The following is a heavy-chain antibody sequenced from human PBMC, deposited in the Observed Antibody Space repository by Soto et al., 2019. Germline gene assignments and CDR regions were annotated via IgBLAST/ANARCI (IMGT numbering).Heavy chain of an antibody. CDR1: GASITIYY. CDR3: ARQTLNHYFDY. V-gene: IGHV4-59*01. Sequence: LSLTFTVSGASITIYYWSWIRQPPGKELEWIGYIYNGGNTKYSSSLKSRVTMSIDTSKNQFSLELTSVTAADTAVYYCARQTLNHYFDYWGQGTLVTVSS. CDR2: IYNGGNT. J-gene: IGHJ4*02.